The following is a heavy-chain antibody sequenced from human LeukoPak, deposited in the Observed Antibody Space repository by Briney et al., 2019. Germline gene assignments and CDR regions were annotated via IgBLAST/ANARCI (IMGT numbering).Heavy chain of an antibody. J-gene: IGHJ3*02. CDR1: GGSISSYY. Sequence: PSETLSLTCTVSGGSISSYYWSWTRQPPGKGLEWIGYIYTSGSTNYNPSLKSRVTISVDTSKNQFSLKLSSVTAADTAVYYCAREVRYCGGDCYLFFDIWGQGTMVTVSS. V-gene: IGHV4-4*09. CDR2: IYTSGST. CDR3: AREVRYCGGDCYLFFDI. D-gene: IGHD2-21*02.